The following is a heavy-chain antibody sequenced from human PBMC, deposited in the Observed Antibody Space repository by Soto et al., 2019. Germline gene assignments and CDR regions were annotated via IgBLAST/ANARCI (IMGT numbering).Heavy chain of an antibody. J-gene: IGHJ4*02. CDR1: GFTFSSYG. Sequence: GGSLRLSCAASGFTFSSYGMHWVRQAPGKGLEWVAVIWYDGSNKYYADSVKGRFTISRDNSKNTLYLQMNSLRAEDTAVYYCARGSSDYGDFPDYWGQGTLVTVSS. D-gene: IGHD4-17*01. CDR3: ARGSSDYGDFPDY. V-gene: IGHV3-33*01. CDR2: IWYDGSNK.